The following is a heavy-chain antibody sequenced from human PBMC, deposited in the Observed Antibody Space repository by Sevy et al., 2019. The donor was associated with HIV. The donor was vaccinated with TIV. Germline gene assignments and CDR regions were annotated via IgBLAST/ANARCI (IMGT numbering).Heavy chain of an antibody. CDR1: GFTFSSYE. V-gene: IGHV3-48*03. J-gene: IGHJ4*02. D-gene: IGHD4-17*01. CDR2: ISNSGTSM. CDR3: ARDLPPSATTVAHFDC. Sequence: GGSLRLSCVASGFTFSSYEMNWVRQAPGKGLEWVSYISNSGTSMYYSDSVKGRFTISRDKARNSLYLQMNSLRAEDNAVYYCARDLPPSATTVAHFDCWGQGTLVTVSS.